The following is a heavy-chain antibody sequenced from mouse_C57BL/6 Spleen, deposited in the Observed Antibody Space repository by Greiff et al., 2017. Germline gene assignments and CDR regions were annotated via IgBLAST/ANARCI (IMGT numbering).Heavy chain of an antibody. CDR1: GYTFTSYW. D-gene: IGHD2-3*01. CDR3: AGGYYPAWFAY. CDR2: IDPNSGGT. V-gene: IGHV1-72*01. Sequence: QVQLKQPGAELVKPGASVKLSCKASGYTFTSYWMHWVKQRPGRGLEWIGRIDPNSGGTKYNEKFKSKATLTVDKPSSPAYMQLSSLTSEDSAVYYCAGGYYPAWFAYWGQGTLVTVSA. J-gene: IGHJ3*01.